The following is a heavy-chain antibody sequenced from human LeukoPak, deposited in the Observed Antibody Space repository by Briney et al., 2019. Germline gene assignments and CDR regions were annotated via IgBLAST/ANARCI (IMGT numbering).Heavy chain of an antibody. V-gene: IGHV3-74*01. J-gene: IGHJ4*02. CDR2: INSDGSST. CDR1: GFTFGSYW. D-gene: IGHD4-17*01. Sequence: TGGSLRLSCAASGFTFGSYWMDWVRQAPGKGLVWVSRINSDGSSTSYADSVKGRFTISRDNAKNTLYLQMNSLRAEDTAVYYCARDTDTVTTILDYWGQGTLVTVSS. CDR3: ARDTDTVTTILDY.